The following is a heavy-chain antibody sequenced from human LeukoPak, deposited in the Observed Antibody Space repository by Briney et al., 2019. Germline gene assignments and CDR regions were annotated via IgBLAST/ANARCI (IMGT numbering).Heavy chain of an antibody. CDR2: INPSGGST. CDR1: GYTFTSYY. D-gene: IGHD3-3*01. CDR3: ARAGITIFGVVIVYGMDV. J-gene: IGHJ6*02. Sequence: ASVKVSCKASGYTFTSYYMHWVRQAPGQGLEWMGIINPSGGSTSYAQKFQGRVTMTRDTSTSTVYMELSSLRSEGTAVYYCARAGITIFGVVIVYGMDVWGQGTTVTVSS. V-gene: IGHV1-46*01.